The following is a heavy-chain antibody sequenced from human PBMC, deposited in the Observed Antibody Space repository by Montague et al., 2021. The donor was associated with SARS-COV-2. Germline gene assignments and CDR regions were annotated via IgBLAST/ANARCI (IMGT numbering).Heavy chain of an antibody. CDR1: GFTFSSYW. V-gene: IGHV3-7*01. J-gene: IGHJ4*02. CDR3: ARDSAPYDYGDYSIHY. D-gene: IGHD4-17*01. Sequence: SLRLSCAASGFTFSSYWMSWVRQAPGKGLEWVANIKQDGSEKYYVDSVKGRFTISRDNAKNSLYLQMNSLRAEDTAVYHCARDSAPYDYGDYSIHYWGQGTLVTVSS. CDR2: IKQDGSEK.